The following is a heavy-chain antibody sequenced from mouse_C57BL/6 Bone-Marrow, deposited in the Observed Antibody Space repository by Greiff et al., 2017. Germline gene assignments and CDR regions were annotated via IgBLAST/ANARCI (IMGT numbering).Heavy chain of an antibody. CDR1: GFTFSDYY. CDR3: ARQCYYAMDY. V-gene: IGHV5-12*01. J-gene: IGHJ4*01. CDR2: ISNGGGST. Sequence: EVKLVESGGGLVQPGGSLKLSCAASGFTFSDYYMYWVRQTPEKRLEWVAYISNGGGSTYYPDTVKGRFTISRDNAKNTLYLQMSRLKSEDTAMYYCARQCYYAMDYWGQGTSVTVSS.